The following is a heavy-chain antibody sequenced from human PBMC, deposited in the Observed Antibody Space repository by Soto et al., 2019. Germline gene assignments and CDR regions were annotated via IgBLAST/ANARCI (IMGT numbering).Heavy chain of an antibody. Sequence: LRLSCATSGFTFSSYAMNWVRQAPGKGLEWVSGISGSGDSTYHADSVKGRFTISRDNSKNTLYVQMTSLRAEDTAVYYCAKGSEYSYRYLFDYWGQGTLVIVSS. CDR3: AKGSEYSYRYLFDY. J-gene: IGHJ4*02. CDR1: GFTFSSYA. CDR2: ISGSGDST. V-gene: IGHV3-23*01. D-gene: IGHD5-18*01.